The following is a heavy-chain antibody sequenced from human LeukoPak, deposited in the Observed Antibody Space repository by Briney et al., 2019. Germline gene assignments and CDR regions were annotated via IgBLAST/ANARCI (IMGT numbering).Heavy chain of an antibody. D-gene: IGHD4-17*01. J-gene: IGHJ4*02. CDR1: GFTFSSYG. CDR3: ARGSSDDYGDYGKIDY. V-gene: IGHV3-33*01. Sequence: GGSLRLSCAASGFTFSSYGMHWVRQAPGKGLEWVAVIWYDGSNKYYADSVKGRFTISRDNSKNTLYLQMNSLRAEDTAVYYCARGSSDDYGDYGKIDYWGQGTLVTVSS. CDR2: IWYDGSNK.